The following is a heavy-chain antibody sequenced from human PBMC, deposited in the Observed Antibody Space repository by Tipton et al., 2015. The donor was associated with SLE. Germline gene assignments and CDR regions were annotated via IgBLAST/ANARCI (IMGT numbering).Heavy chain of an antibody. J-gene: IGHJ4*02. Sequence: GSLRLSCAVYGGSLTDFHWSWIRQSPGKGLEWIGEVNHSGSTNYNPSLMGRVTISVDTSKAQFSLKLRSVTAADTAVYYCARGREREQWLAPQGFDFWGQGIRVTVSS. CDR2: VNHSGST. D-gene: IGHD6-19*01. V-gene: IGHV4-34*01. CDR3: ARGREREQWLAPQGFDF. CDR1: GGSLTDFH.